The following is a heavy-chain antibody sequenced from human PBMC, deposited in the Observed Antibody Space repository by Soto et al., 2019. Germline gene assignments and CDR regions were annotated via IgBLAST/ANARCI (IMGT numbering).Heavy chain of an antibody. D-gene: IGHD3-3*01. V-gene: IGHV3-15*01. CDR3: SARFYDFWSGRDGVDV. Sequence: GGSLRLSCTASGFTFGDYAMSWFRQAPGKGLEWVGRIKSKTDGGTIDYAAPVNGRFISRDDSKNTLYLQMNSLRTEDTGVYYCSARFYDFWSGRDGVDVWGQGTTVTVS. J-gene: IGHJ6*02. CDR2: IKSKTDGGTI. CDR1: GFTFGDYA.